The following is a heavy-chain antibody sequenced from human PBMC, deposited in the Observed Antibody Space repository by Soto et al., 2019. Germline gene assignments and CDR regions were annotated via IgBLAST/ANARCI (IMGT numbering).Heavy chain of an antibody. CDR3: AALIYYDSSGYPY. J-gene: IGHJ4*02. Sequence: GASVKVSCKASGFTFTSSAVQWVRQARGQRLEWIGWIVVGSGNTNYAQKFQERVTITRDMSTSTAYMELSSLRSEDTAVYYCAALIYYDSSGYPYWGQGTLVTAPQ. D-gene: IGHD3-22*01. CDR2: IVVGSGNT. CDR1: GFTFTSSA. V-gene: IGHV1-58*01.